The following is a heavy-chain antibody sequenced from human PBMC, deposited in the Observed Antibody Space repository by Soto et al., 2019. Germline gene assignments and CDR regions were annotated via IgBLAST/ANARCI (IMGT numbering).Heavy chain of an antibody. V-gene: IGHV4-59*08. J-gene: IGHJ5*02. CDR3: ARLGAQEIDP. D-gene: IGHD3-16*01. Sequence: PSETLSLTCSVLGGSISSYYWSWIRQPPGKGLELIGYIYYSGSTNYNPSLKSRVTITVDTSKNQFSLKLSSVTAADTAVYYCARLGAQEIDPWGQGTLVTVS. CDR2: IYYSGST. CDR1: GGSISSYY.